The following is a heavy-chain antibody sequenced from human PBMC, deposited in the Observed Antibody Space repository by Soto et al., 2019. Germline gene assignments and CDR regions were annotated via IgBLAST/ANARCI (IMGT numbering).Heavy chain of an antibody. J-gene: IGHJ4*02. CDR2: IDWDDDK. V-gene: IGHV2-70*04. CDR1: GFSLSTNGMR. Sequence: GPTLVNPPQPLTLTCTFSGFSLSTNGMRVTWIRQPPGKALEWLARIDWDDDKFYTTSLKTRLTISKDNSKNQVVLTMTDTDPVDTATYYCARSRESEVIYLDSWAQRILLTISS. CDR3: ARSRESEVIYLDS.